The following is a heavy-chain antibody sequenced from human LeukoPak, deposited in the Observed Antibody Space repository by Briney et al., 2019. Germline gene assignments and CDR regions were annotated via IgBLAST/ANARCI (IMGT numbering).Heavy chain of an antibody. J-gene: IGHJ4*02. D-gene: IGHD3-22*01. Sequence: PGGSLRLSCAASGFTFSSYWMSWVRQAPGKGLEWVANIKQDGSEKYYVDSVKGRFTISRDNARNSLFLQMNSLRAEDTALYYCAREYTYYYESSGYYSDYWGQGTLVTVSS. V-gene: IGHV3-7*01. CDR3: AREYTYYYESSGYYSDY. CDR2: IKQDGSEK. CDR1: GFTFSSYW.